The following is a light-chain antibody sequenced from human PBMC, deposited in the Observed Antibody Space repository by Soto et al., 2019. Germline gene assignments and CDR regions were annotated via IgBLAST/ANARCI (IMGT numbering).Light chain of an antibody. CDR2: EVS. V-gene: IGLV2-14*01. CDR3: SSYTSSSTPYV. Sequence: QSALTQPASVSGSPGQSITISCTGTSSDVGGYNYVSWYQQHPGKAPKLFIYEVSNRPSGVSNRFSGSKSGNTASLTISGLQAEDEADYYCSSYTSSSTPYVFGTGTKVTVL. J-gene: IGLJ1*01. CDR1: SSDVGGYNY.